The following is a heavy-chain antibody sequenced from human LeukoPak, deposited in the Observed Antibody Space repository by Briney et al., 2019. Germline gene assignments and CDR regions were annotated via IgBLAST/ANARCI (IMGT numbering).Heavy chain of an antibody. D-gene: IGHD3/OR15-3a*01. J-gene: IGHJ4*02. CDR2: INHSGST. CDR3: ASGLRSDYYFDY. Sequence: SETLPLTCAVYGGSFSGYYWSWIRQPPGKGLEWIGEINHSGSTNYNPSLKSRVTISVDTSKNQFSLKLSSVTAADTAVYYCASGLRSDYYFDYWGQGTLVTVSS. CDR1: GGSFSGYY. V-gene: IGHV4-34*01.